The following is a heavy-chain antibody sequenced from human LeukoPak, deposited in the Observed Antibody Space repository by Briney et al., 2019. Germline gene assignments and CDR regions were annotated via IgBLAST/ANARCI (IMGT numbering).Heavy chain of an antibody. Sequence: SETLSLTCTVSGGSISSGDYYWRWIRQPPGKGLEWIGYIYYSGSTYHNPSLKSRVTMSVDTSKNQFSLKLSSVTAADTAVYYCARASGDLYLSDYWGQGTLVTVSS. CDR1: GGSISSGDYY. CDR3: ARASGDLYLSDY. CDR2: IYYSGST. J-gene: IGHJ4*02. D-gene: IGHD4-17*01. V-gene: IGHV4-30-4*01.